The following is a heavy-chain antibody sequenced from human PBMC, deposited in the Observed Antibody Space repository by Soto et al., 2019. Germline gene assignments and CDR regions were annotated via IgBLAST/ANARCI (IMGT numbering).Heavy chain of an antibody. CDR2: INWNGDWT. CDR3: ARDRDWGLDY. J-gene: IGHJ4*02. V-gene: IGHV3-20*04. CDR1: GFTFKDHG. Sequence: EVQLVESGGGVVRPGGSLRLSCAASGFTFKDHGMNWVRQAPGKGLEWVSHINWNGDWTGYADSVKGRFTISRDDAKNFLSLQMNSLSAEDTALYFCARDRDWGLDYWGQGTLVTVSS. D-gene: IGHD7-27*01.